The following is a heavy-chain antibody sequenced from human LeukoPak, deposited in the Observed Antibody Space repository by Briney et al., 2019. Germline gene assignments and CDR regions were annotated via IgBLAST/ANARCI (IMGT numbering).Heavy chain of an antibody. Sequence: PSETLSLTCAVSGYSISSGYYWGWIRQPPGKGLEWIGSIYHSGSTYYNPSLKRRVTISVDTSKNQFSLKLISVTAADTAVYYCARRDGWFDPWGQGTLVTVSS. D-gene: IGHD5-24*01. J-gene: IGHJ5*02. V-gene: IGHV4-38-2*01. CDR1: GYSISSGYY. CDR2: IYHSGST. CDR3: ARRDGWFDP.